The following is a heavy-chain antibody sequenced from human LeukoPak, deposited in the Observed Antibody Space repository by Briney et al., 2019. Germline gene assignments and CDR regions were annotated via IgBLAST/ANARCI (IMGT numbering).Heavy chain of an antibody. D-gene: IGHD3-10*01. Sequence: PGGSLRVSCAASGFTFSNYAMSWVRQAPGKGLEWVSGINGNGGSTYNADSVKGRFTISRDNSKNTLYLQMNSLRAEDTAVYYCAKDGTRGIRFGKIPHYFDYWGQGTLVTVSS. V-gene: IGHV3-23*01. CDR3: AKDGTRGIRFGKIPHYFDY. CDR2: INGNGGST. CDR1: GFTFSNYA. J-gene: IGHJ4*02.